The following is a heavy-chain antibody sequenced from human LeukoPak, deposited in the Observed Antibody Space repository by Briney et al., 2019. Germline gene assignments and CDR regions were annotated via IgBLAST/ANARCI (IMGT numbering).Heavy chain of an antibody. J-gene: IGHJ3*02. D-gene: IGHD5-18*01. CDR1: GFTFSSYW. CDR3: ARCRIGYNAFDI. CDR2: INSDGSST. V-gene: IGHV3-74*01. Sequence: GGSLRLSCAASGFTFSSYWMHWVRQAPGKGLVWVSRINSDGSSTSYADSVKGRFTISRDNAKNTLYLQMNSLRAEDTAVYYCARCRIGYNAFDIWGQGTMVTVSS.